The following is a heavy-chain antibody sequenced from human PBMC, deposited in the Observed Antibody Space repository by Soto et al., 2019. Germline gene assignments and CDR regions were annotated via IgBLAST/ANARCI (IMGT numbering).Heavy chain of an antibody. J-gene: IGHJ4*02. D-gene: IGHD3-3*01. Sequence: EVQLLESGGGLVQPGGSLRLSCAASGFTFSSYAMSWVRQAPGKGLEWVSAISGSGGSTYYADSVKGRFTISRDNSKNTLYLQMNSLRAEDTAVYYCATNGRFLEWLLMGLIDYWGQGTLVTVSS. CDR3: ATNGRFLEWLLMGLIDY. CDR2: ISGSGGST. V-gene: IGHV3-23*01. CDR1: GFTFSSYA.